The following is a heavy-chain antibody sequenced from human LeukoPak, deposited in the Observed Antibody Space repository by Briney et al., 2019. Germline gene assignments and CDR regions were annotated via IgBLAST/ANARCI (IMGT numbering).Heavy chain of an antibody. D-gene: IGHD4-17*01. CDR2: ISYDGSYT. V-gene: IGHV3-30*14. CDR3: ARGTAVTALFDY. Sequence: PGRSLRLSCAASGFTFSSYTMHWVRQAPGMGLQWVAVISYDGSYTYYSDSVKGRFTISRDSSKNTLYLQMNNPTTDDTAVSYCARGTAVTALFDYWGQGTLVTVSS. J-gene: IGHJ4*02. CDR1: GFTFSSYT.